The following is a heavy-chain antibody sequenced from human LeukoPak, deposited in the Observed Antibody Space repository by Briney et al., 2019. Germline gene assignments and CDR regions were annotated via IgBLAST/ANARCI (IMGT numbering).Heavy chain of an antibody. J-gene: IGHJ4*02. D-gene: IGHD4-17*01. CDR1: GFTLSNYD. V-gene: IGHV3-30*02. CDR2: IRDDGHNK. Sequence: GGSLRLSCAASGFTLSNYDMHWVRQAPGKGLEWVALIRDDGHNKNYADSLKGRFTISRDNSKNTLYLQMNTLKPEDTAVYYCAKEYGDSFDYWGQGTLVTVSS. CDR3: AKEYGDSFDY.